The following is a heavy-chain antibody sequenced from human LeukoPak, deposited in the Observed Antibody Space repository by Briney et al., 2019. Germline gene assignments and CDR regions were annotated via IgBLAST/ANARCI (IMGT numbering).Heavy chain of an antibody. Sequence: PSETLSLTCTVSGGSISSYYWSWIRQPPGKGLEWIGYIYYSGGTNYSPALKSRVTISVDTSKNQFSLKLSSVTAADTAVYYCARHRYGLGSYYRKPSRFDYWGQGTLVTVSS. J-gene: IGHJ4*02. CDR3: ARHRYGLGSYYRKPSRFDY. D-gene: IGHD3-10*01. CDR1: GGSISSYY. V-gene: IGHV4-59*08. CDR2: IYYSGGT.